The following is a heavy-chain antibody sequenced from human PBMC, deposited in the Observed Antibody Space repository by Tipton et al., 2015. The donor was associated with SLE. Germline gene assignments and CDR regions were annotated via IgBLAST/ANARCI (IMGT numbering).Heavy chain of an antibody. D-gene: IGHD2-2*01. CDR3: ARAVPAAWYFDL. Sequence: TLSLTCTVSGGSISSGSYYWSWIRQPAGKGLEWIGRIYTSGSTNYNPSPKSRVTISVDTSKNLFSLKLSSVTAADTAVYYCARAVPAAWYFDLWGRGTLVTVSS. V-gene: IGHV4-61*02. CDR2: IYTSGST. J-gene: IGHJ2*01. CDR1: GGSISSGSYY.